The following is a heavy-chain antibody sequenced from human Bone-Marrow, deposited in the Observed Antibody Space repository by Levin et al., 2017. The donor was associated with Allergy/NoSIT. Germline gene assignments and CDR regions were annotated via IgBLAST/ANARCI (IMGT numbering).Heavy chain of an antibody. CDR2: ISLDGNTQ. D-gene: IGHD2-15*01. J-gene: IGHJ4*02. Sequence: GGSLRLSCAVSGFTFRNYAMHWVRQAPGRGLEWVAFISLDGNTQYYADSVKGRFTVSRDNSNNTLHLQMNSLRVADTALYYCADDTYPCSGGSCYFFDYWGQGALVTVSS. V-gene: IGHV3-30*18. CDR1: GFTFRNYA. CDR3: ADDTYPCSGGSCYFFDY.